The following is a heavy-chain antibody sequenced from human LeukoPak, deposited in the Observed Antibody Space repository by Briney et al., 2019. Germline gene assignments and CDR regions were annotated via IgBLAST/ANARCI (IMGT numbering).Heavy chain of an antibody. CDR2: IKYDGSER. CDR1: GFTFRTCW. J-gene: IGHJ4*02. CDR3: ARGGYYDSSGYYLDY. Sequence: PGRSLRLSCAASGFTFRTCWMTWVRQAPGKGLEWVANIKYDGSERYYVDSVKGLFSISRDNAKNSLYLQMNSLRAEDTAVYYCARGGYYDSSGYYLDYWGQGTLVTVSS. D-gene: IGHD3-22*01. V-gene: IGHV3-7*05.